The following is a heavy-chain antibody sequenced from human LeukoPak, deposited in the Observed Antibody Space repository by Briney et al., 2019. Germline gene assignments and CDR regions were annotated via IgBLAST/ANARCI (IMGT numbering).Heavy chain of an antibody. Sequence: SETLSLTCTVSGGSISSSSYYWGWIRQPPGKGLEWIGSIYYSGSTYYNPSLKSRVTISVDTSKNQFSLKLSSVTAADTAVYYCARRKKNRNYGYYYYMDVWGKGTTVTVSS. V-gene: IGHV4-39*07. CDR3: ARRKKNRNYGYYYYMDV. J-gene: IGHJ6*03. D-gene: IGHD1-7*01. CDR2: IYYSGST. CDR1: GGSISSSSYY.